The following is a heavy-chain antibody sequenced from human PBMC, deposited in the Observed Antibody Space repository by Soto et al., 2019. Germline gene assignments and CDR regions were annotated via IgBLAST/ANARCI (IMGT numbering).Heavy chain of an antibody. CDR3: AKDLGRMGV. CDR1: GFTFSNYG. J-gene: IGHJ6*02. D-gene: IGHD7-27*01. Sequence: GGSLRLSCAASGFTFSNYGFHWVRQAPGKGLEWVAVMSYDGSNKYYADSVKGRFTISRDNSKNTLYLQMNSLRPEDTAVYYCAKDLGRMGVWGQGTTVTVSS. V-gene: IGHV3-30*18. CDR2: MSYDGSNK.